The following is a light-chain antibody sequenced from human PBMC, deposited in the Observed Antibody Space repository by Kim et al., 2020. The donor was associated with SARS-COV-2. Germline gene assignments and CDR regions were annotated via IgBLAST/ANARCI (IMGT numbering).Light chain of an antibody. CDR2: DAS. Sequence: ASLGDRVTITCRASQGISNYLAWYQQKPGKVPKLLIYDASTLQSGAPSRFSGGGSGTDFTLTISSLQPEDVATYYCQKYNNAPRTFGQGTKVDIK. V-gene: IGKV1-27*01. CDR1: QGISNY. J-gene: IGKJ1*01. CDR3: QKYNNAPRT.